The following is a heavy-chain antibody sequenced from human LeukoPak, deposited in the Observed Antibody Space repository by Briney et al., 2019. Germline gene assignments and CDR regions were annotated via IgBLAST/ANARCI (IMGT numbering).Heavy chain of an antibody. J-gene: IGHJ4*02. Sequence: GGSLRLSCAAFGFTFSSYEMNWVRQAPGKGLEWVSYITSSGSTIYYADSVKGRFTISRENAKNSLYLQMNSLRAEDTAVYYCAREAYDSSLYWGQGTLVTVSS. CDR2: ITSSGSTI. D-gene: IGHD3-22*01. CDR3: AREAYDSSLY. V-gene: IGHV3-48*03. CDR1: GFTFSSYE.